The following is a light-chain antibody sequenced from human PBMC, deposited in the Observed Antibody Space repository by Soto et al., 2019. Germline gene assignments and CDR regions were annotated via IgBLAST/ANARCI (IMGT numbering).Light chain of an antibody. Sequence: QSALTQPPSASGSPGQSVTISCTGTSSDVGDYNYVSWYQQYPGRAPKLMIYEVTKRPSRVPDRFSGSKSGNTASLTVSGLQAEDEADYYCSSYAASNNFYFVFGGGTKLTVL. CDR1: SSDVGDYNY. J-gene: IGLJ3*02. V-gene: IGLV2-8*01. CDR2: EVT. CDR3: SSYAASNNFYFV.